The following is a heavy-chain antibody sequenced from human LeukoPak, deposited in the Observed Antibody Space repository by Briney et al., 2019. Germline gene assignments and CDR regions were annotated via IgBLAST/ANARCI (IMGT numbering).Heavy chain of an antibody. D-gene: IGHD4-11*01. Sequence: LVKVSCKASGGTFSSYAISWVRQAPGQGLEWMGGIIPIFGTANYAQKFQGRVTITADESTSTAYMELSSLRSEDTAVYYCARDEGHDYSKYQLRRRFSYYYYMDVWGKGTTVTVSS. J-gene: IGHJ6*03. V-gene: IGHV1-69*13. CDR3: ARDEGHDYSKYQLRRRFSYYYYMDV. CDR2: IIPIFGTA. CDR1: GGTFSSYA.